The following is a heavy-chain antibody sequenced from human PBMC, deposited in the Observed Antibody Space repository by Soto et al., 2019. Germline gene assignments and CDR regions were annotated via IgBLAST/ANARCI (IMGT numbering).Heavy chain of an antibody. CDR3: ARELANEDIVATTAFDI. D-gene: IGHD5-12*01. Sequence: QVQLVQSGAEVKKPGSSVKVSCKASGGTFSSYTISWVRQAPGQGLEWMGRIIPILGIANYAQKFQGRVTITADKSTSTDYMELSSLRSEDTAGYYWARELANEDIVATTAFDIWGQGTMVTVSS. J-gene: IGHJ3*02. CDR2: IIPILGIA. CDR1: GGTFSSYT. V-gene: IGHV1-69*08.